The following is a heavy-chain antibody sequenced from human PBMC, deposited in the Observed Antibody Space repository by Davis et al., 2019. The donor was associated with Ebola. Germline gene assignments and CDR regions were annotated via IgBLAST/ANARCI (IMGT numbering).Heavy chain of an antibody. D-gene: IGHD3-10*01. J-gene: IGHJ4*02. CDR1: GYTFTSYY. CDR2: INPSGGST. V-gene: IGHV1-46*01. CDR3: ARDRGGDYSFDY. Sequence: AASVKVSCKASGYTFTSYYMHWVRQAPGQGLEWMGIINPSGGSTSYAQKFQGRVTITRDTSASTAYMELSSLRSEDTSVYYCARDRGGDYSFDYWGQGTLVTVSS.